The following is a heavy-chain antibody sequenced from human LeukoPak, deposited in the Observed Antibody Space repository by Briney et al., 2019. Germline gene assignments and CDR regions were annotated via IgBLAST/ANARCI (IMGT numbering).Heavy chain of an antibody. J-gene: IGHJ6*02. CDR2: ISAYNGNT. V-gene: IGHV1-18*01. CDR1: GYTFTSYG. CDR3: ARDPQSTSDYDILTDNYYYYGMDV. D-gene: IGHD3-9*01. Sequence: GASVKVSYKASGYTFTSYGISWVRQAPGQGREWMGWISAYNGNTNYPQKPQGRVTMTTDTSTSTAYMELRSMRSDDTAVYYCARDPQSTSDYDILTDNYYYYGMDVWGQGTTVTVSS.